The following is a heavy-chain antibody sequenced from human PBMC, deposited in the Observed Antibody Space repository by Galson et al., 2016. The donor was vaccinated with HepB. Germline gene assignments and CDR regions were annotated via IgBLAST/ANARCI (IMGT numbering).Heavy chain of an antibody. Sequence: SGAEVKKPGASVKVSCKASGFTFTAYGISWVRQAPGQGLEWMGWINAYNGNTNYAQSFQGRVTMTTDTSTGTAYMELWNLRSDDTALYYCARVLGGYDFYPWGQGTLVTVSS. D-gene: IGHD5-12*01. J-gene: IGHJ5*02. CDR2: INAYNGNT. CDR1: GFTFTAYG. V-gene: IGHV1-18*01. CDR3: ARVLGGYDFYP.